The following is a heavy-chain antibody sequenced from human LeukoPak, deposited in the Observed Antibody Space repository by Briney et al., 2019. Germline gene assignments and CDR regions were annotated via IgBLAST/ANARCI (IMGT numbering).Heavy chain of an antibody. CDR2: ISWNSGSI. CDR3: AKGNYGDYRRDFDY. V-gene: IGHV3-9*01. CDR1: GFTFDDYA. Sequence: GGSLRLSCAAFGFTFDDYAMHWVRQGPGKGLEWVSGISWNSGSIGYADSVKGRLTISRDNAKNSLYLQMNGLRTEDTALYYCAKGNYGDYRRDFDYWGQGTLVTVSS. J-gene: IGHJ4*02. D-gene: IGHD4-17*01.